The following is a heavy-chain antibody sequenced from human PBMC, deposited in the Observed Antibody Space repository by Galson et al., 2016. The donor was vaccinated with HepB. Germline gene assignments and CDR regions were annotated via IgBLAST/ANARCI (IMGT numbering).Heavy chain of an antibody. V-gene: IGHV4-4*02. D-gene: IGHD2-8*01. Sequence: SETLSLTCAVSGGSISSAHWWSWVRQPPGKGLEWIGEVYHGRSTNYNPSLKSRVTISVDKSKNQFSLILSSVTAADTAVYFCARDTSGIGITITKGDNWFDPWGQGTLVTVSS. J-gene: IGHJ5*02. CDR3: ARDTSGIGITITKGDNWFDP. CDR1: GGSISSAHW. CDR2: VYHGRST.